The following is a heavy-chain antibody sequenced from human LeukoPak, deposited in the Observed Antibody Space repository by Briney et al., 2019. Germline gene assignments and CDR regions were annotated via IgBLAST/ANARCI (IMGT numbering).Heavy chain of an antibody. V-gene: IGHV1-2*02. CDR1: GYTFTDYY. D-gene: IGHD6-6*01. CDR3: SLSSRSAARPLDY. Sequence: GASVKVSCKASGYTFTDYYIHWVRQAPGQGLEWMGWINPNNDDTHYAERFQGRVTMTRDTSISTANMELNRLRSDDTAVYYCSLSSRSAARPLDYWGQGTLVTVSS. J-gene: IGHJ4*02. CDR2: INPNNDDT.